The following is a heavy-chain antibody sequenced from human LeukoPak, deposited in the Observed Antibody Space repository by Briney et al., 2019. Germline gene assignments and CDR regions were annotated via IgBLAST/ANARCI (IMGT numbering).Heavy chain of an antibody. Sequence: ASVKVSCKASGYTFTSYAMNWVRQAPGQGLEWMGWINTNTGNPTYAQGFTGRFVFSLDTSVSTAYLQISSLKAEDTAVYYCAREFGVVAAPHYYYYYMDVWGKGTTVTVSS. CDR1: GYTFTSYA. CDR2: INTNTGNP. D-gene: IGHD2-15*01. CDR3: AREFGVVAAPHYYYYYMDV. V-gene: IGHV7-4-1*02. J-gene: IGHJ6*03.